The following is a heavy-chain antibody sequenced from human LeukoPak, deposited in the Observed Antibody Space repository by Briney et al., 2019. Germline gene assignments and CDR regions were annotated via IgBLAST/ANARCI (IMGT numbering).Heavy chain of an antibody. J-gene: IGHJ4*02. CDR3: ARLFGGNYEIFDY. D-gene: IGHD4-23*01. Sequence: GESLKISCKGSGYRFSSYWIGWVRQMPGKGLEWVGIIYPGDSDTRYSPSFQGQVTISADKSITTAYLPWSTLKAADTAMYNCARLFGGNYEIFDYWGQGTLVTVSS. CDR1: GYRFSSYW. V-gene: IGHV5-51*01. CDR2: IYPGDSDT.